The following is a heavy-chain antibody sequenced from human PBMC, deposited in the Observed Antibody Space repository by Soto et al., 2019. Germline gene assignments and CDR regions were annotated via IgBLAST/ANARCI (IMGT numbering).Heavy chain of an antibody. J-gene: IGHJ4*02. D-gene: IGHD6-13*01. CDR1: GGSISSYY. CDR3: AGSFPHGAAAGTRFDY. Sequence: SETLSLTCTVSGGSISSYYWSWIRQPPGKGLEWIGYIYYSGSTNYNPSLKSRVTISVDTSKNQFSLKLSSVTAADTAVYYCAGSFPHGAAAGTRFDYWGQGTLVTVSS. V-gene: IGHV4-59*01. CDR2: IYYSGST.